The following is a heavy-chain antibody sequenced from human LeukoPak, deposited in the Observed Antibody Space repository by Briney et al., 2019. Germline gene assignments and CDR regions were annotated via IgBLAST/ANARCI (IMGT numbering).Heavy chain of an antibody. CDR1: GFTFSGHW. V-gene: IGHV3-74*01. CDR2: VNGDGTAT. D-gene: IGHD2-8*01. Sequence: GGSLRLACAASGFTFSGHWMHWVRQSPGKGLVWVADVNGDGTATNYAGSVKGRFTISRDNAKNTLYLQMNTLRAEDTAVYYCAKDKWWGARDHWGQGNLVTVSS. CDR3: AKDKWWGARDH. J-gene: IGHJ4*02.